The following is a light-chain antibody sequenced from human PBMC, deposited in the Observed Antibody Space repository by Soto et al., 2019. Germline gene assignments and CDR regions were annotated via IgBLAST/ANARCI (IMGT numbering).Light chain of an antibody. CDR2: AAS. J-gene: IGKJ2*01. Sequence: DIQMTQSPSSLSASVGDRVNITCQASQGITSDLNWYQEKPGKAPRLLLYAASTLERGVPSRFSGRGYGTDFTLTISSLQAEDIATYFCQHYFDLPYTLGQGTKLEI. CDR1: QGITSD. CDR3: QHYFDLPYT. V-gene: IGKV1-33*01.